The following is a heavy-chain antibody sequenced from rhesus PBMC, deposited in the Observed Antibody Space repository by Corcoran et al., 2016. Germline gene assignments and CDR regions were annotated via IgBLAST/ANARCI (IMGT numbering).Heavy chain of an antibody. CDR3: ATRGAEYFEF. Sequence: EVQLVQSGAEVKKPGASVNLSCKSSGYPFIDYYLHWVRQPLGKGLEWMGRVDHEDGEAINEQKFQDRVTITADTSTDTAYMELSSLRSEDTAVYYCATRGAEYFEFWGQGALVTVSS. CDR1: GYPFIDYY. CDR2: VDHEDGEA. V-gene: IGHV1-111*02. J-gene: IGHJ1*01.